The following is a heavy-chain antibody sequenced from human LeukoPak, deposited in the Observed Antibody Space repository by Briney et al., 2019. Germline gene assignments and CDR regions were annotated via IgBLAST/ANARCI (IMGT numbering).Heavy chain of an antibody. J-gene: IGHJ5*02. D-gene: IGHD2-8*01. V-gene: IGHV1-69*04. CDR2: IIPIHSIA. CDR1: RGTLSSYA. Sequence: GASVKVSCQASRGTLSSYAISWLRQAPGPAREWLGRIIPIHSIANYAQKFQGRVTITADKSTSTAYMELSSLRSDDTAVYYCASGVAATPNNWFDPGGQGTLVTVSS. CDR3: ASGVAATPNNWFDP.